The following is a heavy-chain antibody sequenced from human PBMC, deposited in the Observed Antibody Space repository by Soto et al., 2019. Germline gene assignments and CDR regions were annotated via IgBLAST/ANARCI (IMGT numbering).Heavy chain of an antibody. V-gene: IGHV4-39*01. CDR2: IYYSGST. J-gene: IGHJ4*02. D-gene: IGHD3-10*01. Sequence: PSETLSLTCTVSGGSISSSSYYWGWIRQPPGKGLEWIGSIYYSGSTYYNPSLKSRVTISIDTSKNQFSLKLSSVTAADTAVYYCARPDEKDYYGPGIFDYRGQGSPVIVSS. CDR1: GGSISSSSYY. CDR3: ARPDEKDYYGPGIFDY.